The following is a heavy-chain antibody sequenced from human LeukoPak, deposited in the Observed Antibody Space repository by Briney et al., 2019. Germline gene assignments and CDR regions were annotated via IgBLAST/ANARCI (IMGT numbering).Heavy chain of an antibody. CDR2: IYPGDSDT. J-gene: IGHJ5*02. CDR1: GYSFTSYW. V-gene: IGHV5-51*01. Sequence: GESLKISCKGSGYSFTSYWIGWVRQMPGKGLEWMGIIYPGDSDTRYSPSFQGQVTISADKSISTAYLQWSSLKASDTAMYYCARRWEGYSYGTRVDWFDPWGQGTLVTVSS. CDR3: ARRWEGYSYGTRVDWFDP. D-gene: IGHD5-18*01.